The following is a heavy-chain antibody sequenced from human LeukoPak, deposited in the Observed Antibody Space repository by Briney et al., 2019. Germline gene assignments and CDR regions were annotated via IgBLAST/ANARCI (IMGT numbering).Heavy chain of an antibody. J-gene: IGHJ4*02. CDR3: AKDRWRDGSSSFDN. D-gene: IGHD6-6*01. CDR2: ISGYNGNT. V-gene: IGHV1-18*01. CDR1: GYTFSSYG. Sequence: GASVKVSCKASGYTFSSYGISWVRQAPGQGLEWMGWISGYNGNTHYAHNLQGRVTMTTDTSTSTAYMELRSLRSDDTAVYYCAKDRWRDGSSSFDNWGQGTLVTVSS.